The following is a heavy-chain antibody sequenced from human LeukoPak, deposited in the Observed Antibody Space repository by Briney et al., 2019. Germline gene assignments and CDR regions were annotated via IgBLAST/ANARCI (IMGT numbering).Heavy chain of an antibody. D-gene: IGHD6-6*01. CDR2: IWYDGSNS. Sequence: PGKSLRLSCAASGFTFRSHGMHWVRQAPGKGLQWVGAIWYDGSNSYYADSVKGRFTISRDNSKNTLYLQMNSLRAEDTAVYYCARDMDSSSHYFDYWGQGALVTVSS. CDR1: GFTFRSHG. CDR3: ARDMDSSSHYFDY. J-gene: IGHJ4*02. V-gene: IGHV3-33*01.